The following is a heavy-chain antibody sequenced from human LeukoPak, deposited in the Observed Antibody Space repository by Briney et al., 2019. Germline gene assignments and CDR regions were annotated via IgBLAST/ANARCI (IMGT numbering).Heavy chain of an antibody. V-gene: IGHV3-30*02. J-gene: IGHJ4*02. D-gene: IGHD5-18*01. Sequence: GGSLRLSCAASGFTFSSYGMHWVRQAPGKGLEWVAFIRYDGSNKYYADSVKGRFTISRDNSKNTLYLQMNSLKASDTAMYYCARHGEDNYGYAYWGQGTLVTVSS. CDR1: GFTFSSYG. CDR3: ARHGEDNYGYAY. CDR2: IRYDGSNK.